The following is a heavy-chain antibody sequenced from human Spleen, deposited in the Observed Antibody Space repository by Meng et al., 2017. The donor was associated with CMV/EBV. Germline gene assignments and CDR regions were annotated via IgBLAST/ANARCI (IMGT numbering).Heavy chain of an antibody. Sequence: GGSLRLSCAASGFTFSSYAMHWVRQAPGKGLEWVAVISYDGSNKYYADSVKGRFTISRDNSKNTLYLQMNSLRAEDTAVYYCAKESCSSNGCYHAFDIWGQGTMVIVSS. CDR1: GFTFSSYA. V-gene: IGHV3-30*04. CDR3: AKESCSSNGCYHAFDI. CDR2: ISYDGSNK. D-gene: IGHD2-2*01. J-gene: IGHJ3*02.